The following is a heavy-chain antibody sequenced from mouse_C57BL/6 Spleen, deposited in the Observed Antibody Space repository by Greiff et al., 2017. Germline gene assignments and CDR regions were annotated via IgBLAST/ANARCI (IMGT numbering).Heavy chain of an antibody. Sequence: VMLVESGGGLVKPGGSLKLSCAASGFTFSDYGMHWVRQAPEKGLEWVAYISSGSSTIYYADTVKGRFTISRDNAKNTLFLQMTSLRSEDTAMYYCASPLYYDYDGGFAYWGQGTLVTVSA. CDR3: ASPLYYDYDGGFAY. CDR2: ISSGSSTI. V-gene: IGHV5-17*01. CDR1: GFTFSDYG. J-gene: IGHJ3*01. D-gene: IGHD2-4*01.